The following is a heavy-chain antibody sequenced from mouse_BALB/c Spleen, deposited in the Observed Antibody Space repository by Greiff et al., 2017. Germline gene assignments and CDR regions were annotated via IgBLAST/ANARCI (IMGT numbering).Heavy chain of an antibody. Sequence: VQVVESGPGLVQPSQSLSITCTVSGFSLTSYGVHWVRQSPGKGLEWLGVIWSGGSTDYNAAFISRLSISKDNPKSQVFFKMNSLQANDTAIYYCARRAYAMDYWGQGTSVTVSS. CDR3: ARRAYAMDY. CDR2: IWSGGST. D-gene: IGHD3-1*01. J-gene: IGHJ4*01. CDR1: GFSLTSYG. V-gene: IGHV2-2*02.